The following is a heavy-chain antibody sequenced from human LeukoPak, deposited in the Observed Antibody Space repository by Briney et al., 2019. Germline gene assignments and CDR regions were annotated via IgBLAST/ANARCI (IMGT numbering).Heavy chain of an antibody. V-gene: IGHV1-8*03. Sequence: ASVKVSCKASGYTFTSYDINWVRQATGQGLEWMGWMNPNSGNTGYAQKFQGRVTITRNTSISTAYMELSSLRSEDTAVYYYARSERAYSSSWYYYYYMDVWGKGTTVTVSS. J-gene: IGHJ6*03. CDR3: ARSERAYSSSWYYYYYMDV. D-gene: IGHD6-13*01. CDR1: GYTFTSYD. CDR2: MNPNSGNT.